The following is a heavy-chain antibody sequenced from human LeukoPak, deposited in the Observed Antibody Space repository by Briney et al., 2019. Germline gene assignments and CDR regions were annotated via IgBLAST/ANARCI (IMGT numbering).Heavy chain of an antibody. J-gene: IGHJ4*02. CDR1: GGSFSGYY. CDR2: INHSGST. D-gene: IGHD1-26*01. V-gene: IGHV4-34*01. Sequence: PSETLSLTCAVSGGSFSGYYWTWMRQPPGKGLEWIGEINHSGSTKYNPSLKSRVTISIDTSKNQFSLKVSSMTAADTAVYYCARGDAELFDYWGQGTLVTISS. CDR3: ARGDAELFDY.